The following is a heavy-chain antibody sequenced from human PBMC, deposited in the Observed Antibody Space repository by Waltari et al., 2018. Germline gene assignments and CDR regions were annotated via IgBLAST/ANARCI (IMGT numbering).Heavy chain of an antibody. J-gene: IGHJ4*02. CDR2: IKPDSGGT. D-gene: IGHD5-12*01. CDR3: ARDRGYSGYVNFDS. V-gene: IGHV1-2*02. CDR1: GYTFTGYY. Sequence: VQLVQSGAEVKEPGASVKVSCKASGYTFTGYYMHWVRQAPGQGLEWMGWIKPDSGGTNYAQNFQGRVTMTRDTSISTAYMELSRLRSDDTAVYYCARDRGYSGYVNFDSWGQGTLVTVSS.